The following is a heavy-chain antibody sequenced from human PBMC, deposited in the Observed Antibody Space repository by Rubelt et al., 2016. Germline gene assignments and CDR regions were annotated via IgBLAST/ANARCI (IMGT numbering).Heavy chain of an antibody. D-gene: IGHD3-10*02. CDR1: GFTFSSYW. CDR3: ARGRAGAGTCYVPVVS. Sequence: GGSLRLSCAASGFTFSSYWMHWVRQAPGKGLVWVSRINSDGSSTSYADSVKGRFTISRDNAKNALYLQMNSLRAEDTAVYYCARGRAGAGTCYVPVVSWGQGTLVTVSS. J-gene: IGHJ5*02. V-gene: IGHV3-74*01. CDR2: INSDGSST.